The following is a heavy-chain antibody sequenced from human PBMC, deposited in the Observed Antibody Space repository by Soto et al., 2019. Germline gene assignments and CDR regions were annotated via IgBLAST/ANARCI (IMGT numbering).Heavy chain of an antibody. D-gene: IGHD2-15*01. J-gene: IGHJ6*02. V-gene: IGHV3-15*07. CDR2: IKSKTDGGTT. Sequence: GGSLRLSCAASGFTFINAWMNWVRQAPEKGQERVGRIKSKTDGGTTDYAAPVKGRFTISRDDSKNTLYLQMNSLKTEDTAVYYCTTDPAVVTNGPYYYYGMDVWGQGTTVTVSS. CDR3: TTDPAVVTNGPYYYYGMDV. CDR1: GFTFINAW.